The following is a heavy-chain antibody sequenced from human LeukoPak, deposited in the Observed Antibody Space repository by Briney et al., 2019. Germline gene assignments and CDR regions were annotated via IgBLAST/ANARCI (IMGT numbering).Heavy chain of an antibody. CDR2: IIPILGTA. CDR1: GGTFSSYA. J-gene: IGHJ4*02. Sequence: SVKVSCKASGGTFSSYAISWVRQAPGQGLEWMGGIIPILGTANYAQKFQGRVTITTDESTSTAYMELSSLRSEDTAVYYCARRTGRYYFDYWGQGTLVTVSS. CDR3: ARRTGRYYFDY. D-gene: IGHD1-14*01. V-gene: IGHV1-69*05.